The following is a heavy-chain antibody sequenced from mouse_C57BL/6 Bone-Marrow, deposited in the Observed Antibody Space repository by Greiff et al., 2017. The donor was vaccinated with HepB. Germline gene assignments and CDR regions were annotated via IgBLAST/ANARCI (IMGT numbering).Heavy chain of an antibody. Sequence: VQLQQSGPELVKPGDSVKISCKASGYSFTGYFMNWVMQSHGKSLEWIGRINPYNGDTFYNQKFKGKATLTVDKSSSTAHMELRSLTSEDSAVYYCARSVTTVVHYFDYWGQGTTLTVSS. J-gene: IGHJ2*01. CDR1: GYSFTGYF. V-gene: IGHV1-20*01. CDR3: ARSVTTVVHYFDY. CDR2: INPYNGDT. D-gene: IGHD1-1*01.